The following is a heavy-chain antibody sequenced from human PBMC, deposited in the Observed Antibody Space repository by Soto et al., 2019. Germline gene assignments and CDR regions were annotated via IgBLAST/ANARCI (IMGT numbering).Heavy chain of an antibody. J-gene: IGHJ4*02. D-gene: IGHD1-1*01. CDR3: ARGRYGDY. V-gene: IGHV1-18*01. CDR1: GYGFTTYG. Sequence: QVHLVQSGAEVKKPGASVKVSCKGSGYGFTTYGITWVRQAPGQGLEWMAWISAHNGNTNYAQKLQGRVTVTIDTXTXXXXXXXRSXXSXDTAVYYCARGRYGDYWGQGALVTVSS. CDR2: ISAHNGNT.